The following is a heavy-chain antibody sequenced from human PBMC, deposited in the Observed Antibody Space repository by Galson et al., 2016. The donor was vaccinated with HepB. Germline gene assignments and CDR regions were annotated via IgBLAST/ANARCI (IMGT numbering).Heavy chain of an antibody. Sequence: SCRASGYNLTAYPMHWVRQAPGQRLEWMGWINAGNGDTKYSQKFQGRVTISRDTSASTIYMELSSLRSEDTAVYYCARWVSNWFDPWGQGTLVTVSS. V-gene: IGHV1-3*01. J-gene: IGHJ5*02. D-gene: IGHD6-13*01. CDR1: GYNLTAYP. CDR2: INAGNGDT. CDR3: ARWVSNWFDP.